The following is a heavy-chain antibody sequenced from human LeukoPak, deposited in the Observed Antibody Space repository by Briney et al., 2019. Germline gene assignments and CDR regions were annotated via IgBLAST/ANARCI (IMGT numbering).Heavy chain of an antibody. CDR3: AKADGGQWPSSYYYYYMDV. CDR1: GFTFSSYA. Sequence: GGSLRLSCAASGFTFSSYAMSWVRQAPGKGLEWVSAIVSSGDTTYYADSVKGRFTISRDNSKNTLYLQMNSLRAEDTAVYYCAKADGGQWPSSYYYYYMDVWGKGTTVTVSS. V-gene: IGHV3-23*01. J-gene: IGHJ6*03. CDR2: IVSSGDTT. D-gene: IGHD6-19*01.